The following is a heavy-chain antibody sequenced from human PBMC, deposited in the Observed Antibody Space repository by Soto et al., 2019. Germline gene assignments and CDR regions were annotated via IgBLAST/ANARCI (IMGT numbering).Heavy chain of an antibody. CDR1: GFTFSNAW. J-gene: IGHJ6*02. Sequence: GGSLRLSCAASGFTFSNAWMSWVRQAPGKGLEWVGRIKSKTDGGTTDYAAPVKGRFTISRDDSKNTLHLQMNSLKTEDTAVYYCALLRYYYHYYGMDVWGQGTTVTVSS. V-gene: IGHV3-15*01. CDR2: IKSKTDGGTT. D-gene: IGHD3-3*01. CDR3: ALLRYYYHYYGMDV.